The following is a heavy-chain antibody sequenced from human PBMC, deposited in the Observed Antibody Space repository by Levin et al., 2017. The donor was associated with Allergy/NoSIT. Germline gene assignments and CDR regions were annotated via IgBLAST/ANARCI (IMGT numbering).Heavy chain of an antibody. Sequence: SETLSLTCTVSGGSISTSDHYWDWIRQPPGKGLEWIGNIYYSGSTYYNPSLKSRVTISVDTSKSQFSLKLSSVSAADTALYYCAKSRGGDSTYYYYYGMDVWGQGTTVTVSS. CDR2: IYYSGST. J-gene: IGHJ6*02. CDR1: GGSISTSDHY. D-gene: IGHD2-21*01. CDR3: AKSRGGDSTYYYYYGMDV. V-gene: IGHV4-39*01.